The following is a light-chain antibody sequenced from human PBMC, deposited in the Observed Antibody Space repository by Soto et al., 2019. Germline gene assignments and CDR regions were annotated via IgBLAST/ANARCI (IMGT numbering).Light chain of an antibody. CDR3: QQYNNCPLT. V-gene: IGKV3-15*01. Sequence: VMTQSPSTLSVSAGERATLTCRASQSVLSLLDWYQQKPGKAPMLLIYGASTRATGIPARFSGSGSGTDFALTISGLQPGDFAIYYCQQYNNCPLTFGRGTKVEMK. J-gene: IGKJ4*01. CDR2: GAS. CDR1: QSVLSL.